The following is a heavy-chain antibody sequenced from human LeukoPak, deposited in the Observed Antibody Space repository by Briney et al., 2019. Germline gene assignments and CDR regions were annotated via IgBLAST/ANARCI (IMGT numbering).Heavy chain of an antibody. V-gene: IGHV1-18*01. Sequence: ASVKVSCKASGYTFTGYGISWVRQAPGQGLEWMGWISAYNGNTNYAQKLQGRVTMTTDTSTSTAYMELRSLRSDDTAVYYCARAGAGYCSSTSCYWYWFDPWGQGTLVTVSS. CDR2: ISAYNGNT. CDR1: GYTFTGYG. D-gene: IGHD2-2*01. J-gene: IGHJ5*02. CDR3: ARAGAGYCSSTSCYWYWFDP.